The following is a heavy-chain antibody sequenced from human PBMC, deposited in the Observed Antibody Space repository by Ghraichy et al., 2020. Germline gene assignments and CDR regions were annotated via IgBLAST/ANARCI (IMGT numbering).Heavy chain of an antibody. CDR1: GGSFSGYY. V-gene: IGHV4-34*01. CDR3: ARGLSQGGRAGRSPVTEKRYFDL. D-gene: IGHD1-26*01. CDR2: INHSGST. Sequence: LSLTCAVYGGSFSGYYWSWIRQPPGKGLEWIGEINHSGSTNYNPSLKSRVTISVDTSKNQFSLKLSSVTAADTAVYYCARGLSQGGRAGRSPVTEKRYFDLWGRGTLVTVSS. J-gene: IGHJ2*01.